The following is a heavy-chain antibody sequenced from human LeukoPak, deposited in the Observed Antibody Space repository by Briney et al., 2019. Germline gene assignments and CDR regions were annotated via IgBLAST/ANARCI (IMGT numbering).Heavy chain of an antibody. V-gene: IGHV4-59*08. D-gene: IGHD3-9*01. CDR1: GGSISSYY. CDR3: ASQTYYDILTGYSEGWFDP. CDR2: IYYSGST. J-gene: IGHJ5*02. Sequence: PSETLSLTCTVSGGSISSYYWSWIRQPPGKGLEWIGYIYYSGSTNYNPSLKSPVTISVDTSKNQFSLQLSSVTAADTAVYYCASQTYYDILTGYSEGWFDPWGQGTLVTVSS.